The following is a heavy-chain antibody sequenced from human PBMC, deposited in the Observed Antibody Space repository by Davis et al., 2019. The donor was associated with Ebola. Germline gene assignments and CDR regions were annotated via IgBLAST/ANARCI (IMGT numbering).Heavy chain of an antibody. J-gene: IGHJ4*02. CDR3: ARADAIMGYYFDY. D-gene: IGHD3-16*01. V-gene: IGHV3-33*08. CDR1: AITSSSYA. CDR2: TWYDGSNK. Sequence: PGGSLRLSCTDSAITSSSYAMTCVRNAHGKRLEWVAVTWYDGSNKYHVDSVKGRFTISRDNSKNTVSLQMSSLRAEDTAIYYCARADAIMGYYFDYWGQGTLVTVSS.